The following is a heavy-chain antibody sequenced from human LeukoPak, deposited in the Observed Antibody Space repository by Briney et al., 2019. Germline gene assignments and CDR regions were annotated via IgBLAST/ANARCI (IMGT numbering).Heavy chain of an antibody. J-gene: IGHJ4*02. D-gene: IGHD3-22*01. Sequence: PSETLSLTCTVSGGSISSSSYYWGWIRQPPGKGLEWIGSIYYSGSTYYNPSPKSRVTISVDTSKNQFSLKLSSVTAADTAVYYCASERLDYGYYYYWGQGTLVTVSS. CDR2: IYYSGST. CDR3: ASERLDYGYYYY. CDR1: GGSISSSSYY. V-gene: IGHV4-39*07.